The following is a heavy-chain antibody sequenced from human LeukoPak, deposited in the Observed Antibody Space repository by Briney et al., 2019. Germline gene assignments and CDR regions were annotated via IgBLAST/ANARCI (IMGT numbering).Heavy chain of an antibody. Sequence: GSLSLSCGASGFTFSTYAISWVRQAPGKGLEGVAGISGSGSDTFYADSVKGRFTISRDNFQNTLTLQRNSLRAEDTAVYYCARGPYPKAFDIWGQGTMVTVSS. CDR2: ISGSGSDT. CDR3: ARGPYPKAFDI. J-gene: IGHJ3*02. V-gene: IGHV3-23*01. CDR1: GFTFSTYA.